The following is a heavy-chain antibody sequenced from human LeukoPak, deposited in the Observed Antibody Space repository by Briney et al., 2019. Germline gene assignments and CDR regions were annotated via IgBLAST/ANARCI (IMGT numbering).Heavy chain of an antibody. Sequence: ASVKVSCKASGYTFTGYYMHWVRQAPGQGLEWMGWINPGNGVTKYSQEFQGRVTITRDTSASTAYMEVSSLRSEDMAVYYCASGYSYGRFDYWGQGTLVIVSS. CDR3: ASGYSYGRFDY. V-gene: IGHV1-3*03. CDR2: INPGNGVT. J-gene: IGHJ4*02. CDR1: GYTFTGYY. D-gene: IGHD5-18*01.